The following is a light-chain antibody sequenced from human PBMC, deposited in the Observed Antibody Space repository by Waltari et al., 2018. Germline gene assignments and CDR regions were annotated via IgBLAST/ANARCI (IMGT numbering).Light chain of an antibody. CDR3: QQYNNWPPWT. Sequence: DIVLTQSPGTLSLSPGERATLSCMASQSASSSYLAWYQQKPGQAPRLLIYAASTRATGNPDRFSGSGSGTDFTLTIDGLQSEDFAIYYCQQYNNWPPWTFGRGTKVEIK. V-gene: IGKV3-20*01. CDR2: AAS. J-gene: IGKJ1*01. CDR1: QSASSSY.